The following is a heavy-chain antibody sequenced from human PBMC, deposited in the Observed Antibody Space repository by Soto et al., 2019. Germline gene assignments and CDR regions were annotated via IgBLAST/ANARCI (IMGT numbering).Heavy chain of an antibody. CDR1: GFTFSSYG. Sequence: GGSLRLSCAASGFTFSSYGMHWVRQAPGKGLEWVAVISYDGSNKYYADSVKGRFTISRDNSKNTLYLQMNSLRAEDTAVYYCAATWFGELLPLEYWGQGTLVTVSS. CDR3: AATWFGELLPLEY. D-gene: IGHD3-10*01. CDR2: ISYDGSNK. V-gene: IGHV3-30*03. J-gene: IGHJ4*02.